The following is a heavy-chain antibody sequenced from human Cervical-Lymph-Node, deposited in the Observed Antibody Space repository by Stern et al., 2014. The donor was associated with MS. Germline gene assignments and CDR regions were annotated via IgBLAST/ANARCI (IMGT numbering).Heavy chain of an antibody. D-gene: IGHD6-19*01. CDR2: IIPIFGTA. J-gene: IGHJ4*02. Sequence: VQLVESGAEVKKPGASVKVSCKASGYTFTGYYMHWVRQAPGQGLEWMGGIIPIFGTANYAQKFQGRVTITADESTSTAYMELSSLRSEDTAVYYCARDPYSSDLLRYWGQGTLVTVSS. CDR3: ARDPYSSDLLRY. V-gene: IGHV1-69*01. CDR1: GYTFTGYY.